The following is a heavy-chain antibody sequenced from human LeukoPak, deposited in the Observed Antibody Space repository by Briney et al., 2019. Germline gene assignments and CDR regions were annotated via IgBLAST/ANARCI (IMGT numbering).Heavy chain of an antibody. CDR3: ARGSQGGGGEIREYYFDY. CDR1: GGSISSGGYY. V-gene: IGHV4-31*03. J-gene: IGHJ4*02. Sequence: PSQTLSLTCTVSGGSISSGGYYWSWIRQHPGKGLEWIGYIYYSGSTYYNPSLKSRVTISVDTSKNQFSLKLSSVTAADTAVYYCARGSQGGGGEIREYYFDYWGQGTLVTVSS. CDR2: IYYSGST. D-gene: IGHD5-24*01.